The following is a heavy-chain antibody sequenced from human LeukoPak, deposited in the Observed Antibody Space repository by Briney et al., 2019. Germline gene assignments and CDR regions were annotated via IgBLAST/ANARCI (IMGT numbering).Heavy chain of an antibody. Sequence: GGSLRLSCTASGFTFGDYAMSWVRQAPGKGLEWVGFIRGKAYGGTTVYAASVKGRFTISRDDSKSIAYLQMNSLKTEDTAVYYCTRDGVGATEYYFDYWGQGTLVTVSS. V-gene: IGHV3-49*04. CDR2: IRGKAYGGTT. CDR1: GFTFGDYA. D-gene: IGHD1-26*01. J-gene: IGHJ4*02. CDR3: TRDGVGATEYYFDY.